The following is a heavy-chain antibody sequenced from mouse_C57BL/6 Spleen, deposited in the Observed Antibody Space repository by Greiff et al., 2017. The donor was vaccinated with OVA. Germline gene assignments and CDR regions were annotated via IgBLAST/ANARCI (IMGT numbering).Heavy chain of an antibody. CDR3: ARALDSSGLDY. CDR2: INPSSGYT. J-gene: IGHJ2*01. Sequence: VQGVESGAELAKPGASVKLSCKASGYTFTSYWMHWVKQRPGQGLEWIGYINPSSGYTKYNQKFKDKATLTADKSSSTAYMQLSSLTYEDSAVYYCARALDSSGLDYWGQGTTLTVSS. V-gene: IGHV1-7*01. CDR1: GYTFTSYW. D-gene: IGHD3-2*02.